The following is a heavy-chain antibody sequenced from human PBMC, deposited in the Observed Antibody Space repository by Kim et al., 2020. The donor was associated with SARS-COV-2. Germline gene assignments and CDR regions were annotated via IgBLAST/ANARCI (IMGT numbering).Heavy chain of an antibody. V-gene: IGHV4-34*01. CDR2: INHSGST. Sequence: SETLSLTCAVYGGSFSGYYWSWIRQLPGKGLEWIGEINHSGSTNYNPSLKSRVTISVDTSKNQFSLKLSSVTAADTAVYYCARPILTRRYNYYYGMDVWGQGTTVTVSS. CDR1: GGSFSGYY. D-gene: IGHD2-2*02. J-gene: IGHJ6*02. CDR3: ARPILTRRYNYYYGMDV.